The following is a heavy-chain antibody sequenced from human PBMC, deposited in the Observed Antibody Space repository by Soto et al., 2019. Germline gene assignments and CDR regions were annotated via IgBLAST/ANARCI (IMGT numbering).Heavy chain of an antibody. CDR1: GYTFTGYY. J-gene: IGHJ6*02. CDR3: ARGRGYCSGGSCYSPGMDV. CDR2: INPNSGGT. D-gene: IGHD2-15*01. V-gene: IGHV1-2*04. Sequence: GASGKVSCKASGYTFTGYYMHWVRQAPGQGLEWMGWINPNSGGTNYAQKFQGWVTMTRDTSISTAYMELSRLRSDDTAVYYCARGRGYCSGGSCYSPGMDVWGQGTTVTVSS.